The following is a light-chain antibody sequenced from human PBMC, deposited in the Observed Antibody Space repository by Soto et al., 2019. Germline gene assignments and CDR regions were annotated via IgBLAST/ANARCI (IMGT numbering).Light chain of an antibody. CDR3: VTWDSNTRV. Sequence: QPVLTQSSSASASLGSSVKLTCTLSSGHSSYIIAWHQQQPGKAPRYLMKLEGSGSYNKGSGVPDRFSGSSSGADRYLTISNLQFEDEADYYCVTWDSNTRVFGGGTKLIVL. CDR1: SGHSSYI. J-gene: IGLJ3*02. V-gene: IGLV4-60*02. CDR2: LEGSGSY.